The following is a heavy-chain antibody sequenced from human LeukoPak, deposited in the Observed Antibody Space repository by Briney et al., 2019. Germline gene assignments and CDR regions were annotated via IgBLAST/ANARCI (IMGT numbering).Heavy chain of an antibody. V-gene: IGHV1-18*01. Sequence: ASVKVFCKASGYTFTSYGISWVRQAPGQGLEWMGWISAYNGNTNYAQKLRGRVTMTTDTSTSTAYMELRSLRSDDSAVYYCASGRLDYDYVWGSYRYSPFDYWGQGTLVTVSS. CDR2: ISAYNGNT. J-gene: IGHJ4*02. CDR1: GYTFTSYG. D-gene: IGHD3-16*02. CDR3: ASGRLDYDYVWGSYRYSPFDY.